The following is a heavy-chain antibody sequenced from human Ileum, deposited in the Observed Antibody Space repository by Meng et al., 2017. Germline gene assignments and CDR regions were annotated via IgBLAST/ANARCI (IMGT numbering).Heavy chain of an antibody. CDR1: VGSISGGTW. D-gene: IGHD2-21*01. Sequence: QVQLQAPGPGLVKPQGTLPRPSPGSVGSISGGTWWSWVRQPPGKGLQWIGQFHPGSGAAYIPSLETRVTISVDTSKNQFSLELTSVTAADTAVYYCAKNGAYCLESWGQGTLVTVSS. CDR2: FHPGSGA. J-gene: IGHJ4*02. V-gene: IGHV4-4*03. CDR3: AKNGAYCLES.